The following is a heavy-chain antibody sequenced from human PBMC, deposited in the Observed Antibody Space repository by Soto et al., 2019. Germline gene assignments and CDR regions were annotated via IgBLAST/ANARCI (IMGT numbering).Heavy chain of an antibody. D-gene: IGHD3-16*01. CDR2: IYSGGST. J-gene: IGHJ4*02. CDR1: GVTLSSYA. V-gene: IGHV3-66*01. CDR3: AGPGEQHRY. Sequence: AGGALRLSCAASGVTLSSYAMSWVRQAPGKGLEWVSLIYSGGSTYYADSVKGRFTFSRDNSKNTLYLQMNSLRAEDTAVYYCAGPGEQHRYWGQGTLVTVSS.